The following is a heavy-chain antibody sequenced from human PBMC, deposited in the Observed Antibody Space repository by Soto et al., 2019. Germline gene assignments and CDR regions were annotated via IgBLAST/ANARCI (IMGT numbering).Heavy chain of an antibody. CDR2: ISAYNGNT. CDR1: GYTFTTYG. Sequence: ASVKVSGKASGYTFTTYGISWVRQSALQGLEWMGCISAYNGNTNYAQKLQCRVTMTTDTSTSTAYTELRSLRSDETAVYYSARELLDKVKDSEAPATDYWGQGTLVT. D-gene: IGHD5-12*01. J-gene: IGHJ4*02. V-gene: IGHV1-18*01. CDR3: ARELLDKVKDSEAPATDY.